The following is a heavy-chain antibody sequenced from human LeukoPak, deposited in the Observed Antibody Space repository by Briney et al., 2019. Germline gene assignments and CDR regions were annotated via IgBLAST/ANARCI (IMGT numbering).Heavy chain of an antibody. V-gene: IGHV4-39*07. Sequence: SETLSLTCTVSGGSISSSSYYWGWIRQPPGKGLEWIGSIYYSGSTYYNPSLKSRVTISVDTSENQFSLKLSSVTAADTAVYYCARSRVLRYFDWLLDGMDVRGQGTTVTVSS. J-gene: IGHJ6*02. CDR3: ARSRVLRYFDWLLDGMDV. D-gene: IGHD3-9*01. CDR2: IYYSGST. CDR1: GGSISSSSYY.